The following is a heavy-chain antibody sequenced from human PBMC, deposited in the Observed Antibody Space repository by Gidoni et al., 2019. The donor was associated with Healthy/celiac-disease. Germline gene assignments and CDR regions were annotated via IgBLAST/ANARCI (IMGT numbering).Heavy chain of an antibody. CDR2: IYTSGST. V-gene: IGHV4-4*07. CDR3: ARDTYDFWSGYPRPHGMDV. Sequence: QVQLQESGPGLVKPSETLSLTCTVSGGSISSYSWSWIRQPAGKGLEWIGRIYTSGSTNYNPSLKSRGTMSVDTSKNQFSLKLSSVTAADTAVYYCARDTYDFWSGYPRPHGMDVWGQGTTVTVSS. CDR1: GGSISSYS. D-gene: IGHD3-3*01. J-gene: IGHJ6*02.